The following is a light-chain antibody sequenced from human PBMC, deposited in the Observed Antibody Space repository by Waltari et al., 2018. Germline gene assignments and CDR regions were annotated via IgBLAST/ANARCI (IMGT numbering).Light chain of an antibody. CDR3: QQRRDWPIT. J-gene: IGKJ5*01. CDR1: HSFDTS. Sequence: IVPTPSPATLFLSTGDRATLACRAGHSFDTSLAWYQQKLGQAPRLLIYDVFYRATGIPARFSGRGSGTDFTLTISSLEPEDFALYFCQQRRDWPITFGQGTRLEIK. CDR2: DVF. V-gene: IGKV3-11*01.